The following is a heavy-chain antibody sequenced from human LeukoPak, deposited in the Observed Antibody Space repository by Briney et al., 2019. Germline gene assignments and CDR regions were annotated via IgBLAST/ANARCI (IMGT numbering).Heavy chain of an antibody. J-gene: IGHJ5*02. Sequence: GASVKVSCKASGSTFTNYNMHWVRQAPGQGLEWMGVIDPRGSSTTNAHKVQGRFTMTRDTSTSTVYMELRSLNSEDTAVYYCARSHSSWYWFDPWGQGTLVTVS. V-gene: IGHV1-46*01. CDR2: IDPRGSST. CDR3: ARSHSSWYWFDP. CDR1: GSTFTNYN. D-gene: IGHD6-13*01.